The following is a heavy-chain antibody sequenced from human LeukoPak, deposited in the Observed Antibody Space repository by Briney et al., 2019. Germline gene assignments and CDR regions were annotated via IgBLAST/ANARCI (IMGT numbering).Heavy chain of an antibody. V-gene: IGHV3-30*02. CDR1: AFTFSDYG. CDR2: IRFDESNK. D-gene: IGHD6-13*01. J-gene: IGHJ4*02. Sequence: GGSLRLSCAASAFTFSDYGMHWVRQAPGKGLEWVAFIRFDESNKYYADSVKGRFTISRDNSKNTLFLQMNSLRAQDTAVYYCARETPDSSSWTAFDFWGQGTLVTGSS. CDR3: ARETPDSSSWTAFDF.